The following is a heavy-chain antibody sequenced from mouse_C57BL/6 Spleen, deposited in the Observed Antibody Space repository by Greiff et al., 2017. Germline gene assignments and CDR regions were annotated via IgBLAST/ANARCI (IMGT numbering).Heavy chain of an antibody. Sequence: VQLQQSGAELVRPGTSVKMSCKASGYTFTNYWIGWAKQRPGHGLEWIGDIYPGGGYTNYNQKFKDKATLTADKSSSTAYMQLSSLTSEDSAVYYCARAYGSSYVYYFDSWGQGTTLTVSS. J-gene: IGHJ2*01. V-gene: IGHV1-63*01. CDR1: GYTFTNYW. CDR3: ARAYGSSYVYYFDS. D-gene: IGHD1-1*01. CDR2: IYPGGGYT.